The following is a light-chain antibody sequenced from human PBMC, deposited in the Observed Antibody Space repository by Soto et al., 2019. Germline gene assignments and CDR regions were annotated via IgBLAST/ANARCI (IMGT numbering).Light chain of an antibody. CDR1: NIATNS. V-gene: IGLV3-21*02. CDR2: DNN. J-gene: IGLJ1*01. CDR3: QIWDSSRDLRV. Sequence: SYELTQPPSVSVAPGQTASLTCGGSNIATNSLHWYKQKPGQAPVLVVYDNNDRPSGIPERISGSKSGNTATLIISRVEAGDEADYYCQIWDSSRDLRVFGTGTKVTVL.